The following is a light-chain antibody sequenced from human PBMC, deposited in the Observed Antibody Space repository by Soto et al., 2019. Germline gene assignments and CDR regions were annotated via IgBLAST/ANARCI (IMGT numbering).Light chain of an antibody. CDR2: AAS. V-gene: IGKV3-20*01. Sequence: EIVMTQSPGTLSSSPGERATISCRASQSVSSSYLAWYQQKPGQAPRLLIYAASRRATGIPDRFSGSESGTEFTLTISRLEPEDFAVYYCQQYGSSPLTFGGGTKVEIK. J-gene: IGKJ4*01. CDR1: QSVSSSY. CDR3: QQYGSSPLT.